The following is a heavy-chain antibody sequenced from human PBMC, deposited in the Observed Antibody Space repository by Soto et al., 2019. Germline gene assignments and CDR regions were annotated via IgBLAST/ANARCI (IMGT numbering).Heavy chain of an antibody. J-gene: IGHJ6*03. CDR1: GGSISSYY. CDR2: IYYSGST. CDR3: AATAPGYHQHYLEV. V-gene: IGHV4-59*01. D-gene: IGHD2-2*01. Sequence: SETLSLTCTVSGGSISSYYWSWIRQPPGKGLEWIGYIYYSGSTNYNPSLKSRVTISVDTSKNQFSLKLSSVTAADTAVYYCAATAPGYHQHYLEVWGKGTTGNVPS.